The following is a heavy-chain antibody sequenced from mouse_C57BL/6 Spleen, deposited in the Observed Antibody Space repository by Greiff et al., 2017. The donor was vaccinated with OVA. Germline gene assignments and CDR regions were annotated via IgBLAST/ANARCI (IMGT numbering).Heavy chain of an antibody. CDR1: GFTFSDYG. CDR2: ISSGSSTI. CDR3: ARGSYYSNYGQFAY. V-gene: IGHV5-17*01. J-gene: IGHJ3*01. Sequence: EVKLVESGGGLVKPGGSLKLSCAASGFTFSDYGMHWVRQAPEKGLEWVAYISSGSSTIYYADTVKGRFTISRDNAKNTLFLQMTSLRSEDTAMYYCARGSYYSNYGQFAYWGQGTLVPVSA. D-gene: IGHD2-5*01.